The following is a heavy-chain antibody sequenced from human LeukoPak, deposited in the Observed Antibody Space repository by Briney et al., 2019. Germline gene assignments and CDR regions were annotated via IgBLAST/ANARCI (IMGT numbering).Heavy chain of an antibody. CDR1: GFTFSSYV. Sequence: PGRSLRLSCAASGFTFSSYVMHWVRQAPGKGLEWVAVISYDGSNKYYADSVKGRFTISRDNSKNTLYLQMNSLRAEDTAVYYCARDLRLFGPPDDYWGQGTLVIVSS. CDR2: ISYDGSNK. J-gene: IGHJ4*02. V-gene: IGHV3-30-3*01. CDR3: ARDLRLFGPPDDY. D-gene: IGHD3-10*01.